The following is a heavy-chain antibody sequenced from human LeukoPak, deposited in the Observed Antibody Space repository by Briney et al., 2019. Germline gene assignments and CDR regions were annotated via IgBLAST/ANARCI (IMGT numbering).Heavy chain of an antibody. CDR2: IYHSGST. J-gene: IGHJ4*02. Sequence: SGTLSLTCAVSGGSISSSNWWSWVRQPPGKGLEWIGEIYHSGSTNYNPSLKSRVTISVDKSKNQFSLKLSSVTAADTAVYYCARVWEYDSSGYSIIGLDYWGQGTLVTVSS. CDR3: ARVWEYDSSGYSIIGLDY. V-gene: IGHV4-4*02. D-gene: IGHD3-22*01. CDR1: GGSISSSNW.